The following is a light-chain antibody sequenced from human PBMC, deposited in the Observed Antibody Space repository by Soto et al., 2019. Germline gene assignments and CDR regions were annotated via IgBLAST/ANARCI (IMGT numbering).Light chain of an antibody. CDR1: QSISSY. Sequence: DIQMTQSPSSLSASVGDRVTITCRASQSISSYLNWYQQKPGKAPQLLIYAASSLQSGVPSRFSGSGSGTDFPLTISSLPPENFATYHCQQSYSNPPWTFGQGNQVEIK. J-gene: IGKJ1*01. CDR3: QQSYSNPPWT. V-gene: IGKV1-39*01. CDR2: AAS.